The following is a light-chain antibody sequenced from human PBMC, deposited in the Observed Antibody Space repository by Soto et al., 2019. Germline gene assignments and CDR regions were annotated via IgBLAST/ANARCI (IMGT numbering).Light chain of an antibody. CDR1: QSVSSY. CDR3: QHSSYWPLT. J-gene: IGKJ4*01. V-gene: IGKV3-11*01. Sequence: EIVLTQSPATLSLSPGERATLSCRASQSVSSYLAWYQQKPGQAPRLLIYDASNRATGIPARFSGSGSGTDFILTSSMLEPEDFAFYYHQHSSYWPLTFGGGTKVEIK. CDR2: DAS.